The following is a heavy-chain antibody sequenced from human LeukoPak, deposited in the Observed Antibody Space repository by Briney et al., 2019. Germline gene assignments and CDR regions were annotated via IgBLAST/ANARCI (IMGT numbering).Heavy chain of an antibody. J-gene: IGHJ3*02. CDR1: GFSLSDYT. Sequence: GGSLRLSCAAAGFSLSDYTMNWVRQAPGKGLEWVSSISSSSSYIYYADSVKGRFTISRDNSKNTLYLQMNSLRAEDTAVYYCARDKKDTPFDIWGQGTMVTVSS. D-gene: IGHD2-15*01. CDR2: ISSSSSYI. V-gene: IGHV3-21*01. CDR3: ARDKKDTPFDI.